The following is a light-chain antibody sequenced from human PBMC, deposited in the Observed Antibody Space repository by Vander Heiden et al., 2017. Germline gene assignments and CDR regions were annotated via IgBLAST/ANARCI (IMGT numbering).Light chain of an antibody. CDR3: CSYGNGGAVV. J-gene: IGLJ2*01. CDR1: SSDVGNY. CDR2: VGN. Sequence: QSALTQPASVSGSPGQSITISCTGTSSDVGNYVSWYQQLPGKAPKLLIDVGNVRPSGVSSRFSGSRSGNTAPLTISGLQAEDEGDYYCCSYGNGGAVVFGGGTKLTVL. V-gene: IGLV2-23*01.